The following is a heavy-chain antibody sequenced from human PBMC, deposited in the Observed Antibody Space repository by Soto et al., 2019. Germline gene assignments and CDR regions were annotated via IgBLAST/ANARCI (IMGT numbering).Heavy chain of an antibody. CDR1: GGSISSSNW. Sequence: PSETLSLTCAVSGGSISSSNWWSWVRQPPGKGLEWIGEIHHSGSTNYKPSLKRRVTISVDKSKNQFSLKLNSMTAADTAVYYCARVTVSSGWYEGSYYYYGMDVWGQGTTVTVSS. J-gene: IGHJ6*02. CDR2: IHHSGST. CDR3: ARVTVSSGWYEGSYYYYGMDV. V-gene: IGHV4-4*02. D-gene: IGHD6-19*01.